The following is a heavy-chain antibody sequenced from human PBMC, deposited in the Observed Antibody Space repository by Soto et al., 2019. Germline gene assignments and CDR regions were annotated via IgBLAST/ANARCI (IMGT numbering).Heavy chain of an antibody. V-gene: IGHV4-31*03. CDR3: AREGGSYDSGGFLIRGAFDV. Sequence: QVQLQQSGPGLVKPSQTLSLTCTVSGGSISSGDYYWNWIRQHPEKGLEWIGSIHHRGNTYYSPSLRSRISISIDTSKNQFSLRLSSVTAADTAVYYCAREGGSYDSGGFLIRGAFDVWGQGTTVTVSP. CDR2: IHHRGNT. D-gene: IGHD3-22*01. J-gene: IGHJ3*01. CDR1: GGSISSGDYY.